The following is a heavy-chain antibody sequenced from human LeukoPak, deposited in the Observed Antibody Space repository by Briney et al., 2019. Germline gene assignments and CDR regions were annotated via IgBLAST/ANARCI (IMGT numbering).Heavy chain of an antibody. Sequence: PSETLSLTCTVSGASISSYCWSWVRQPAGEGLELIGRIYTSGSTNYKPSLKSRVTMSVDTSKNQFSLKLTSVTAADTAVYCCARLYSSSWYFDYWGQGTLVTVSS. CDR1: GASISSYC. CDR2: IYTSGST. D-gene: IGHD6-13*01. V-gene: IGHV4-4*07. CDR3: ARLYSSSWYFDY. J-gene: IGHJ4*02.